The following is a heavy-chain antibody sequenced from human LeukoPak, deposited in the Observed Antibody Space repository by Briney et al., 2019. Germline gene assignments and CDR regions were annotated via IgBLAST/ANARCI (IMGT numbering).Heavy chain of an antibody. D-gene: IGHD3-10*01. CDR1: GFTFSTYA. J-gene: IGHJ4*02. Sequence: GGSLRLSCAASGFTFSTYAMSWVRQAPGKGLEWVSAISSTGRSAYYADSVKGRFTISRDNSKNTLFLQMSSLRAEDTAVYYCGYYGSGSYYDYWGQGTLVTVSS. CDR3: GYYGSGSYYDY. CDR2: ISSTGRSA. V-gene: IGHV3-23*01.